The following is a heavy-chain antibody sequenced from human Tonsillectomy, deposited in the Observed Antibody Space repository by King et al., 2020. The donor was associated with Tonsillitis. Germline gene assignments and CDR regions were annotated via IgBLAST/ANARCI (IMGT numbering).Heavy chain of an antibody. D-gene: IGHD1-14*01. V-gene: IGHV1-8*01. Sequence: QLVQSGAEVKKPGASVKVSCKASGYTFTSYDINWVRQATGQGLEWMGWMNPNSGNTGYAQKFQGRVTMTRNTSISTAYMELSSLRSEDTAVYYCARGTPQPENYYSYGMDVWGQGTTVTVSS. J-gene: IGHJ6*02. CDR3: ARGTPQPENYYSYGMDV. CDR1: GYTFTSYD. CDR2: MNPNSGNT.